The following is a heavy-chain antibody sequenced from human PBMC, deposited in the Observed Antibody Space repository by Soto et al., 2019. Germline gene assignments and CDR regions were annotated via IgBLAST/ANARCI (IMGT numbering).Heavy chain of an antibody. Sequence: SETLSLTCTVSGGSMNNYYWSWIRQAPGKGLQYIGYISYMGTTNYNPSLKSRVTISVDTSKNQFSLKLSSVTAADTAVYYCARRKLHCGGGSCYGTNDLDYWGQGTKVTVSS. CDR2: ISYMGTT. J-gene: IGHJ4*02. CDR1: GGSMNNYY. D-gene: IGHD2-15*01. CDR3: ARRKLHCGGGSCYGTNDLDY. V-gene: IGHV4-59*01.